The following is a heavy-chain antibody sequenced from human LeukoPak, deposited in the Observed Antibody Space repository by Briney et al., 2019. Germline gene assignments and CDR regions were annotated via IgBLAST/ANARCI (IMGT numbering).Heavy chain of an antibody. CDR3: ATDGLYCSSTNCYFEY. Sequence: QPGGSLRLSCAASGFTFRIYAMNWVRQAPGKGLEWVSVISDSGGRTYYADSVKGRFTISRDNSKNTLHLQMNSLRAEDTAVYYCATDGLYCSSTNCYFEYWGQGTLVTVSS. J-gene: IGHJ4*02. CDR1: GFTFRIYA. V-gene: IGHV3-23*01. D-gene: IGHD2-2*01. CDR2: ISDSGGRT.